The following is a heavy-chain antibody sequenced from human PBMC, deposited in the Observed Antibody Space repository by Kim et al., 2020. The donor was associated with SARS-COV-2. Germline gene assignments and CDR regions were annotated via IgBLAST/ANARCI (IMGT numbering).Heavy chain of an antibody. V-gene: IGHV1-18*01. Sequence: ASVKVSCKASGYTFTSYGITWVRQAHGQGLEWMGWISAYNGHTNYAQKLQGRVTMTTDTSTGTVYMELRSLRSDDTAVYYCVRDKEAAAGTMDVWGQGTTVTVSS. CDR3: VRDKEAAAGTMDV. CDR2: ISAYNGHT. D-gene: IGHD6-13*01. J-gene: IGHJ6*02. CDR1: GYTFTSYG.